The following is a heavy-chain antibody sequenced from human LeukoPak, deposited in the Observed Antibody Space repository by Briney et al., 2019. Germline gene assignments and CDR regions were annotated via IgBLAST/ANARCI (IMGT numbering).Heavy chain of an antibody. CDR2: ISSSGSTI. D-gene: IGHD6-19*01. CDR1: GFTFSSYE. J-gene: IGHJ4*02. Sequence: TGGSLRLSCAASGFTFSSYEMNWVRQAPGKGLEWISYISSSGSTIYYADSVKGRFTISRDNAKNSLFLQMNSLRAEDTAVYYCARRDYSSGWYPLDYWGQGTLVTVSS. V-gene: IGHV3-48*03. CDR3: ARRDYSSGWYPLDY.